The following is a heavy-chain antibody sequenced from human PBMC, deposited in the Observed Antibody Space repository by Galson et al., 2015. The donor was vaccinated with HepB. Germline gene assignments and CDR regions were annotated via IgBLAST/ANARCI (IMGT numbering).Heavy chain of an antibody. CDR2: INPRGGT. D-gene: IGHD4-17*01. CDR3: ARGSTVTTNAKYYFDA. V-gene: IGHV1-46*03. Sequence: SVKVSCKASGNTFTSNYMHWVRQAPGQGLEWMGIINPRGGTNYAKKFQGRVAMTRDTSTSTVYMELSSLRSEDTAVYYCARGSTVTTNAKYYFDAWGQGTLVTGSS. CDR1: GNTFTSNY. J-gene: IGHJ4*02.